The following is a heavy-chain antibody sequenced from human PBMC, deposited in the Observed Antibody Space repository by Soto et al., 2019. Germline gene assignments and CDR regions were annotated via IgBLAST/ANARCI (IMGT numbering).Heavy chain of an antibody. CDR2: IYYSGST. CDR3: ERSDGGY. J-gene: IGHJ4*02. Sequence: SETLSLTCTVSGGSISSYYWSWIRQPPGKGLEWIGYIYYSGSTNYNPSLKSRVTVSVDTSKNQFSLKLSSVTAADTAVYYCERSDGGYWGQGTLVTVPQ. CDR1: GGSISSYY. V-gene: IGHV4-59*01.